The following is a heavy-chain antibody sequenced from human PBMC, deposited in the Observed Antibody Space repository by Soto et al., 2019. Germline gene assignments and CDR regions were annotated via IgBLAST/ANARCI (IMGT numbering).Heavy chain of an antibody. CDR2: IYWDDDK. CDR1: GFSFSTNGVG. J-gene: IGHJ4*02. V-gene: IGHV2-5*02. CDR3: AHAGGVRGYSYGWTPNF. Sequence: QITLKESGPALVKPTQTLTPTCTFSGFSFSTNGVGVGWLRQPPGKALEWLALIYWDDDKRHSPSLKSRLTITKNTSKNQVVLTMTNMDPVDTGTYYWAHAGGVRGYSYGWTPNFWGQGTLVTVSS. D-gene: IGHD5-18*01.